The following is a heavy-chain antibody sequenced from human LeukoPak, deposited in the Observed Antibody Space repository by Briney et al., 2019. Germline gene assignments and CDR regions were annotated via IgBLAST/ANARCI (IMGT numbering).Heavy chain of an antibody. CDR2: IIPIFGTA. D-gene: IGHD6-19*01. J-gene: IGHJ4*02. CDR3: AKGPYSSGWYYFDY. V-gene: IGHV1-69*13. CDR1: GGTFSSYA. Sequence: SVKVSCKASGGTFSSYAISWVRQAPGQGLEWMGGIIPIFGTANYAQKFQGRITITADESTSTAYMELSSLRSEDTAVYYCAKGPYSSGWYYFDYWGQGTLVTVSS.